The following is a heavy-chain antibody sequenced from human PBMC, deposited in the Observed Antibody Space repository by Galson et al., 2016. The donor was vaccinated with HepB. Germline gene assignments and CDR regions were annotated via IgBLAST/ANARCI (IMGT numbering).Heavy chain of an antibody. CDR3: ARRVRRGYRYGDLLRRAKANNDHNAMDV. CDR1: GGSFSDYY. CDR2: INHSGSA. V-gene: IGHV4-34*01. D-gene: IGHD5-18*01. J-gene: IGHJ6*02. Sequence: TLSLTCAVFGGSFSDYYWTWIRQPPGKGLEWIGEINHSGSANYYSSLKSRFTISVDTSKNQFSLKVTSVTAADTAVYYCARRVRRGYRYGDLLRRAKANNDHNAMDVWGQGTSATVSS.